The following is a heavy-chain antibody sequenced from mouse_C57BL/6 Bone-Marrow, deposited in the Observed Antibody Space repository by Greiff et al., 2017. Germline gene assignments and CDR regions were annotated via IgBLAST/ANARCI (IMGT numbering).Heavy chain of an antibody. V-gene: IGHV5-6*02. J-gene: IGHJ2*01. CDR2: ISSGGSYT. CDR1: GFTFSSYG. D-gene: IGHD1-1*01. Sequence: EVKLVESGGDLVKPRGSLKLSCAASGFTFSSYGMSWVRQTPDKRLEWVATISSGGSYTYYPDSVKGRFTISRDNAKNTLYLQMSSLKSEDTAMYYCARHGTTVVATDYWGQGTTLTVSS. CDR3: ARHGTTVVATDY.